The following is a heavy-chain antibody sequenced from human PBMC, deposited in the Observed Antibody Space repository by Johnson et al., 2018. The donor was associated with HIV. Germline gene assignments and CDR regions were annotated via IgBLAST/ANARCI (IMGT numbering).Heavy chain of an antibody. D-gene: IGHD4-17*01. CDR2: IRQDGNER. V-gene: IGHV3-7*01. CDR3: ARALTTDAFDI. CDR1: GFTFSREN. J-gene: IGHJ3*02. Sequence: VQLVESGGDVVQPGMSLRLSYAASGFTFSRENMHWVRQAPDKGLHWVANIRQDGNERNYVDSVKGRFTISRDNAKNSLYLQMNSLRADDTAVYYCARALTTDAFDIWGQGTMVTVSS.